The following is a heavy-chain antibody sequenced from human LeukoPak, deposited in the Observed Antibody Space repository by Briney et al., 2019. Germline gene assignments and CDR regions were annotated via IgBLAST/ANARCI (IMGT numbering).Heavy chain of an antibody. D-gene: IGHD6-19*01. CDR2: ISYDGSNK. V-gene: IGHV3-30-3*01. CDR1: GFTFSSYA. J-gene: IGHJ4*02. CDR3: ARDRATGDSSGFQGR. Sequence: HRGESLKISCAASGFTFSSYAMHWVRQAPGKGLEWVAVISYDGSNKYYADSVKGRFTVSRDNSKNTLYLQMNRLRAEDTAVYYCARDRATGDSSGFQGRWGQGTLVTVSS.